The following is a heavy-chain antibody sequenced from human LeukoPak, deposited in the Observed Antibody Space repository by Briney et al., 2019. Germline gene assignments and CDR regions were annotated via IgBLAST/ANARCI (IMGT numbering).Heavy chain of an antibody. CDR3: ARKSYDFWSGYYPYYFDY. D-gene: IGHD3-3*01. CDR1: GGTFSSYA. J-gene: IGHJ4*02. CDR2: IIPIFGTA. V-gene: IGHV1-69*13. Sequence: ASVKVSCKASGGTFSSYAISWVRQAPGQGLEWMGGIIPIFGTANYAQKFQGRVTITADESTSTAYMELSSLRSEDTAVYYCARKSYDFWSGYYPYYFDYWGQGTLVTVSS.